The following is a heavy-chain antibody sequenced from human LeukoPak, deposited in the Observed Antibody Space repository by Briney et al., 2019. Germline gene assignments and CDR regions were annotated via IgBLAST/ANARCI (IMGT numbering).Heavy chain of an antibody. Sequence: SETLSLTCTVSGGSISSYYWSWIRQPPGRGLEWIGYIYYSGSTKYNPSLKSRVTISLDTSKNQFSLKVSSVTAADTAVYYCARDRGSEFDSWGQGTLVTVSS. CDR1: GGSISSYY. CDR2: IYYSGST. V-gene: IGHV4-59*01. D-gene: IGHD5-12*01. J-gene: IGHJ4*02. CDR3: ARDRGSEFDS.